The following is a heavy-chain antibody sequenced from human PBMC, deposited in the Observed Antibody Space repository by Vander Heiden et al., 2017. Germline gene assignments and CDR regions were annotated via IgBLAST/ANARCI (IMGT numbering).Heavy chain of an antibody. CDR1: GGPFPHHE. J-gene: IGHJ4*02. Sequence: QVQLVQSGAEVKKPGSSVRVSCAASGGPFPHHEVTWVRQAPGQGREWRGGIIPMLGTTNYAQKFQGRVTITADESTNTAYMEVSSLTSEDTAVYYCAKVGVAVAGTPYFDYWGQGTLVTVSS. V-gene: IGHV1-69*01. CDR3: AKVGVAVAGTPYFDY. CDR2: IIPMLGTT. D-gene: IGHD6-19*01.